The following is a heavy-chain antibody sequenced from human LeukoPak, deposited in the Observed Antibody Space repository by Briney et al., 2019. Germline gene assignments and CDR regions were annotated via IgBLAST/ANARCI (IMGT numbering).Heavy chain of an antibody. J-gene: IGHJ4*01. Sequence: ASVKVSCKASGYTFTGYYIYWVRQAPGQGLEWMGWINPHSGGTNYAQKFQGRVTMTRDTSISTAYMDLSRLTFDDTAVYYCAKGDWIFGVLIYYFHYWGQGTLVTVSS. CDR3: AKGDWIFGVLIYYFHY. D-gene: IGHD3-3*01. CDR1: GYTFTGYY. CDR2: INPHSGGT. V-gene: IGHV1-2*02.